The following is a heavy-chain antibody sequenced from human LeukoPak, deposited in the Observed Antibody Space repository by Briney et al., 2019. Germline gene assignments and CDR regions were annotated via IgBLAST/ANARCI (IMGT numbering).Heavy chain of an antibody. V-gene: IGHV4-59*01. CDR1: GGSISSYY. J-gene: IGHJ4*02. CDR3: ASYSSGWFSDY. Sequence: PSETLSLTCTVSGGSISSYYWSWIRQPPGKGLEWIGYIYYSGSTNYNPSLKSRVTISVDTSKNQLSLKLSSVTAADTAAYYCASYSSGWFSDYWGQGTLVTVSS. CDR2: IYYSGST. D-gene: IGHD6-19*01.